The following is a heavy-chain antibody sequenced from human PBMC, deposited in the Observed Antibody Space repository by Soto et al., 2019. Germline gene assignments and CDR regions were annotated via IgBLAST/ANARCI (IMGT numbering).Heavy chain of an antibody. CDR2: ISGSGGST. Sequence: EVQMLESGGGLVQPGGSLRLSCAASGFTFSSYAMSWVRQAPGKGLEWVSAISGSGGSTYDADSVKARFTISRDNSKNSLYLQMNSLRAEHPAVYYCSKESDTVTHWYFYLWGRGTLVTVSS. J-gene: IGHJ2*01. CDR3: SKESDTVTHWYFYL. V-gene: IGHV3-23*01. CDR1: GFTFSSYA. D-gene: IGHD4-17*01.